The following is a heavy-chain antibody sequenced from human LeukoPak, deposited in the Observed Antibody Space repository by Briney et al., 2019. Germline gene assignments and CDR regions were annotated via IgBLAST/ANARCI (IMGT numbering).Heavy chain of an antibody. Sequence: PGGSLRLSCAASGFTFSSYEMNWVRQAPGKGLEWVSYISSSGSTIYYADSVKGRFTISRDNAKNSLYLRMNSLRAEDTAVYYCARGWLAYYFDYWGQGTLVTVSS. D-gene: IGHD6-19*01. J-gene: IGHJ4*02. V-gene: IGHV3-48*03. CDR2: ISSSGSTI. CDR3: ARGWLAYYFDY. CDR1: GFTFSSYE.